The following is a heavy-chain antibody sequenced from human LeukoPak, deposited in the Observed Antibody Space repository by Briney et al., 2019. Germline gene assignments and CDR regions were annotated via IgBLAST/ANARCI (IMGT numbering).Heavy chain of an antibody. J-gene: IGHJ4*02. Sequence: SETLSLTCTVSGGSISSYYWSWIRQPPGKGLEWIGEINHSGSTNYNPSLKSRVTISVDTSKNQFSLKLSSVTAADTAVYYCARWMRYYFDYWGQGTLVTVSS. CDR1: GGSISSYY. D-gene: IGHD2-2*03. CDR2: INHSGST. V-gene: IGHV4-34*01. CDR3: ARWMRYYFDY.